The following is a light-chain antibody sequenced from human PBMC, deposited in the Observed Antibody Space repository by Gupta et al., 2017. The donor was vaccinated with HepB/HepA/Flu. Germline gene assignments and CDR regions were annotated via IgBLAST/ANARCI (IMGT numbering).Light chain of an antibody. CDR1: SSNIGSAS. J-gene: IGLJ1*01. CDR2: ENT. V-gene: IGLV1-51*02. CDR3: GTWDRSLTAFV. Sequence: QSTLPHPPSVSATPVQKVTISCSGSSSNIGSASVSWYQKVPGTAPKLVINENTNRPAGIPDRFSGSKSGTSATIIITGLQTGDEAHYYCGTWDRSLTAFVFGTGTKVTVL.